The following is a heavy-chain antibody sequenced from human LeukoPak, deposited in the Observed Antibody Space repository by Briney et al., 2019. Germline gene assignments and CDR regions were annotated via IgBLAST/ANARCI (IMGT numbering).Heavy chain of an antibody. CDR3: AREVPTSSSWYWFDP. Sequence: SETLSLTCAVYGGSFSGYYWSWIRQPPGKGLEWIGEINHSGSTNYNPSLKSRVTISVDTSKNQFSLKLSSVTAADTAVYYCAREVPTSSSWYWFDPWGQGTLVTVS. D-gene: IGHD6-13*01. CDR2: INHSGST. V-gene: IGHV4-34*01. J-gene: IGHJ5*02. CDR1: GGSFSGYY.